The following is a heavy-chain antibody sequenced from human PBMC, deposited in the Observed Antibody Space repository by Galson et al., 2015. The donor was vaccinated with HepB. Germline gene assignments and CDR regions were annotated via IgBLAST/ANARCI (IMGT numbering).Heavy chain of an antibody. Sequence: SLRLSCAASGFIVSNNYMSWVRQAPGKGLEWVGVIYSGGSTYHADSVKGRFTISRDNSKNTLYLQMNSLRADDTAVYYCATTYGSSAADAFDIWGQGTKVTVSS. CDR2: IYSGGST. V-gene: IGHV3-66*01. CDR1: GFIVSNNY. J-gene: IGHJ3*02. CDR3: ATTYGSSAADAFDI. D-gene: IGHD3-22*01.